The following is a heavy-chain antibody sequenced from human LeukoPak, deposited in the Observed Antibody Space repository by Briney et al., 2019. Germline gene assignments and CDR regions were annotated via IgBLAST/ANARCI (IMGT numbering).Heavy chain of an antibody. CDR2: IKQDGSEK. Sequence: GGSLRLSCAASGFTFSSYAMHWVRQAPGKGLEWVANIKQDGSEKYYVDSVKGRFTISRDNAKNSLYLQMNSLRAEDTAVYYCARRMVQFDYWGQGTLVTVSS. J-gene: IGHJ4*02. CDR3: ARRMVQFDY. CDR1: GFTFSSYA. V-gene: IGHV3-7*01. D-gene: IGHD1-1*01.